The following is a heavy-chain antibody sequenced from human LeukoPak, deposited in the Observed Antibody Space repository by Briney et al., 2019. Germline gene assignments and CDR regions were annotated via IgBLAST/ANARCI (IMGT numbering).Heavy chain of an antibody. V-gene: IGHV3-74*01. CDR3: STGSGHAFDI. Sequence: GGSLRLSCAASGFTFSSYWMHWVRQVPGKGLVWVSRINSDGSSTSYADSVKGRFTISRDNAKNTLYVQMNSLRAEDTAVYYCSTGSGHAFDIWGRGTLVTVSS. J-gene: IGHJ3*02. D-gene: IGHD3-10*01. CDR2: INSDGSST. CDR1: GFTFSSYW.